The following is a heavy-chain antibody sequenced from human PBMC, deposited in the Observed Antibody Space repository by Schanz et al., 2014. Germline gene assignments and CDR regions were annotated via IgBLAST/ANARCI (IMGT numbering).Heavy chain of an antibody. V-gene: IGHV1-8*01. CDR3: ARGPSTGAFDI. CDR1: GYSFTTYD. Sequence: QVQLVQSGAEVKKPGASVRVSCKASGYSFTTYDVNWVRQATGQGLEWMGWMNPNSGNTGYAQKFQGRVTMTRHTSISTAYMELSSLRSEDAAVYFCARGPSTGAFDIWGQGTMVTGSS. CDR2: MNPNSGNT. J-gene: IGHJ3*02.